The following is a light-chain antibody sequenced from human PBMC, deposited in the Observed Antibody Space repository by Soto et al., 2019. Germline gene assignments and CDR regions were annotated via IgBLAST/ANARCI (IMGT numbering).Light chain of an antibody. CDR2: AVS. Sequence: QSVLTQPPSASGSPGQSVTISCTGTSSDVGGYNYVSWDQQHPGKAPKLGISAVSQRPSGVPDRFSGSKSGNTASLTVSGLQAEDEADYYCCSYAGSTSWVFGTGTKVTVL. CDR1: SSDVGGYNY. J-gene: IGLJ1*01. V-gene: IGLV2-8*01. CDR3: CSYAGSTSWV.